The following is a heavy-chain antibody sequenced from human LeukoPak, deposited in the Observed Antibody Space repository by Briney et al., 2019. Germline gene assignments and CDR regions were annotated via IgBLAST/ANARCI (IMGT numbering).Heavy chain of an antibody. CDR1: GFTFSSYG. Sequence: GGSLRLSCAASGFTFSSYGMHWVRQAPGKGLEWVAFIRYDGSNKYYADSVKGRFTISRDNSKTSLYLQMNSLRAEDTAVYYCARDLSGVTGYTYGRGIDYWGQGTLVTVSS. CDR3: ARDLSGVTGYTYGRGIDY. D-gene: IGHD5-18*01. J-gene: IGHJ4*02. V-gene: IGHV3-30*02. CDR2: IRYDGSNK.